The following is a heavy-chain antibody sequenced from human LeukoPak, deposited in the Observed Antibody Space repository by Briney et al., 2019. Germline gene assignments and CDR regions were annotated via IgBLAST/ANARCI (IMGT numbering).Heavy chain of an antibody. Sequence: PSETLSLTCAVYGGSLSGYYWSWIRQPPGKGLEWIGEINHSGSTNYNPSLESRVTISVDTSKNQFSLKLSSVTVADTAIYYCARQTYYYDSSGNPYWYFDLWGRGTLVTVSS. CDR3: ARQTYYYDSSGNPYWYFDL. CDR2: INHSGST. V-gene: IGHV4-34*01. D-gene: IGHD3-22*01. J-gene: IGHJ2*01. CDR1: GGSLSGYY.